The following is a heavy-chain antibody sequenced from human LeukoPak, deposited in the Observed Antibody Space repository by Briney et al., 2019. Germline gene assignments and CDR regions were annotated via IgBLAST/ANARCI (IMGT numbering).Heavy chain of an antibody. CDR2: ISYDGSNK. CDR3: ARDQGGSSWYV. Sequence: GGSLRLSCAASGFKFSGYAMHPVRQAPGKGVGWVAVISYDGSNKYYADSVKGRFTISRDNSKNTLYLQMNSLRAEDTAVYYCARDQGGSSWYVWGQGNLVTVSS. CDR1: GFKFSGYA. J-gene: IGHJ4*02. V-gene: IGHV3-30*04. D-gene: IGHD6-13*01.